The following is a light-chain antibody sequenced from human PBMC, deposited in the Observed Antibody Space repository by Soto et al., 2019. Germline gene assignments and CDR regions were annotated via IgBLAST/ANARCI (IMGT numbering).Light chain of an antibody. Sequence: QSALTQPPSVSGSPGQSVTISCTGTSSDVGGYNYVSWYQQHPGKAPKLMIYEVSKRPSGVPDRFSGSKSGNTASLTVSGLQAEDEADYYCSSYAGSNNLHVVFGGGTKLTVL. V-gene: IGLV2-8*01. CDR1: SSDVGGYNY. CDR2: EVS. CDR3: SSYAGSNNLHVV. J-gene: IGLJ2*01.